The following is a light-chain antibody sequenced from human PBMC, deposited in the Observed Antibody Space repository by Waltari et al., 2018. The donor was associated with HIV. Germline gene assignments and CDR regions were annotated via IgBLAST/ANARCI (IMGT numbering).Light chain of an antibody. J-gene: IGLJ2*01. CDR3: AAWDDSLNGPGVV. Sequence: QSVLTQPPSASGTPGQRVTSPFSGTAPKFGIIPLTCTQQLPGTAPKLLIYSNNQRPSGVPDRFSGSKSGTSASLAISGLQSEDEADYYCAAWDDSLNGPGVVFGGGTKLTVL. CDR2: SNN. V-gene: IGLV1-44*01. CDR1: APKFGIIP.